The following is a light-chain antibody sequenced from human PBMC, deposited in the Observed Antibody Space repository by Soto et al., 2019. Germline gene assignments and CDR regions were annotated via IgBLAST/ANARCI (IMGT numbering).Light chain of an antibody. J-gene: IGKJ2*01. Sequence: DIQMTQSPSSLSASVGDRVTITCQASQDISNYLNWYQQKPGKAPKLLIYDASNLETGVPSRFSGSRSGTDFSFTIDSLQPEDIATYYCQQYDNSPRMYTFGQGTKLEIK. CDR2: DAS. V-gene: IGKV1-33*01. CDR1: QDISNY. CDR3: QQYDNSPRMYT.